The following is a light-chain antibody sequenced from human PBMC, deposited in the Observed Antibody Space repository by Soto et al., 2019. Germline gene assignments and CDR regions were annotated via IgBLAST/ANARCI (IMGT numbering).Light chain of an antibody. CDR1: SGGIASNY. CDR2: ENN. CDR3: QSYMGSDVV. Sequence: NFMLTQPHSVSESPGKTVTISCTRSSGGIASNYVQWFQQRPGSAPTTMIYENNQRPSGVPDRFSGSIDSSSNSASLTISGLKTEDEADYHCQSYMGSDVVFGGGTKLTVL. V-gene: IGLV6-57*04. J-gene: IGLJ2*01.